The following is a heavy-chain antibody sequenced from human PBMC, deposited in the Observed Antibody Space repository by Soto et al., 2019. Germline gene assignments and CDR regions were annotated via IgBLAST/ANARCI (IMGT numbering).Heavy chain of an antibody. D-gene: IGHD6-19*01. J-gene: IGHJ1*01. V-gene: IGHV3-53*01. Sequence: EVQLVESGGGLIQPGGSLRLSCAASGFTVSSNYMGWVRQAPGKGLEYVSVVYTAGNTYYTDAVKDRFTIPRDSAENMLFVQMNSLRAEDTAVYFCARAVGSSGGCADYFQHWGQGTLVTVSS. CDR1: GFTVSSNY. CDR3: ARAVGSSGGCADYFQH. CDR2: VYTAGNT.